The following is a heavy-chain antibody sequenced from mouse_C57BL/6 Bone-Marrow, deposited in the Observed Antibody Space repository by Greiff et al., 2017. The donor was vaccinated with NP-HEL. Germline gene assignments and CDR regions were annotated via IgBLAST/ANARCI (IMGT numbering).Heavy chain of an antibody. CDR1: GFNIKDDY. J-gene: IGHJ1*03. V-gene: IGHV14-4*01. CDR3: TTATVVATHWYFDV. D-gene: IGHD1-1*01. CDR2: IDPENGDT. Sequence: EVQLQQSGAELVRPGASVKLSCTASGFNIKDDYMHWVKQRPEQGLEWIGWIDPENGDTEYASKFQGKATITADTSSNTAYLQHSSLTSEDTAVYYCTTATVVATHWYFDVWGTGTTVTVSS.